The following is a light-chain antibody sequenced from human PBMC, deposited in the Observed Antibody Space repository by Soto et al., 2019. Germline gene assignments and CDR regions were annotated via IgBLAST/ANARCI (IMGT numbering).Light chain of an antibody. CDR3: SSFTSGNTCV. CDR1: SSDVGGYNY. CDR2: EVS. V-gene: IGLV2-14*01. J-gene: IGLJ3*02. Sequence: QSALTQPASGYGSPGQAITISCTGTSSDVGGYNYASWYQKHPCKAPMLMIYEVSNRPSGVSNRFFGSKSGNTASLTISGIQTVDEAVYYCSSFTSGNTCVFGGGTKLTVL.